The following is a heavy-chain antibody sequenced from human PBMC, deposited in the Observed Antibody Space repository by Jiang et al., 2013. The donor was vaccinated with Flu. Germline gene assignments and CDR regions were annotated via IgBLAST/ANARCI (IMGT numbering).Heavy chain of an antibody. D-gene: IGHD1-26*01. V-gene: IGHV3-15*01. CDR2: IKSKIDGETT. CDR1: GFTFSYAW. Sequence: VQLLESGGGLVKPGGSLRLSCAASGFTFSYAWMSWVRQAPGKGLEWVGRIKSKIDGETTDYAAPVKGRFTFSRDDSKNTLYLQMNSLKTEDTAVYYCTTSSGSGSYYDRYYFDYWAREPWSPSPQ. CDR3: TTSSGSGSYYDRYYFDY. J-gene: IGHJ4*02.